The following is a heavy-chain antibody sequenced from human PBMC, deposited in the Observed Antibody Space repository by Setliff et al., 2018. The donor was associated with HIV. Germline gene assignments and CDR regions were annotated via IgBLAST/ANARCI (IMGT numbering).Heavy chain of an antibody. J-gene: IGHJ4*02. CDR1: GYSIRSGYY. Sequence: PSETLSLTCAVSGYSIRSGYYWGWIRQSPGKGLEWIGEMSHSGGANYNPSLKSRVSISVDTSKRQFSLKMTSVTAADTAIYYCATSNSWSCRLNYWGQGTVVTVSS. V-gene: IGHV4-38-2*01. CDR2: MSHSGGA. CDR3: ATSNSWSCRLNY. D-gene: IGHD1-26*01.